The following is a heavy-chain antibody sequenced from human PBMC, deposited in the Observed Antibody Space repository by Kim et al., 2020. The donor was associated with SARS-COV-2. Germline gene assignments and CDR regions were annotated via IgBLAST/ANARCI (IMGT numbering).Heavy chain of an antibody. D-gene: IGHD3-3*01. CDR1: GGSISSSNYY. J-gene: IGHJ5*02. CDR2: IDYNGRT. V-gene: IGHV4-39*01. CDR3: ARRGETYFDFWSGYYDQYNWFDP. Sequence: SETLSLTCTVSGGSISSSNYYWDWIRQPPGKGLEWIGCIDYNGRTKYNRSLKSRVTISVDTSKNQSSLNLNSMTATDTAVYYCARRGETYFDFWSGYYDQYNWFDPWGQGVLVTVSS.